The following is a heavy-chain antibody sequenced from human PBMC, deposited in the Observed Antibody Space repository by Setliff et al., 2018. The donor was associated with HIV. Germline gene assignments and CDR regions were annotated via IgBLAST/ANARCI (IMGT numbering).Heavy chain of an antibody. D-gene: IGHD6-13*01. Sequence: ASVKVSCKTSGYIFTSYYMQWVRQAPGQGLEWMGIINPSGGSTTYAQRFQGRVTMTTDRSTSTVYMELSSLRSDDTAVYYCARDYSSSWYAGDNWLDPWGQGTLVTVSS. CDR2: INPSGGST. V-gene: IGHV1-46*01. CDR3: ARDYSSSWYAGDNWLDP. J-gene: IGHJ5*02. CDR1: GYIFTSYY.